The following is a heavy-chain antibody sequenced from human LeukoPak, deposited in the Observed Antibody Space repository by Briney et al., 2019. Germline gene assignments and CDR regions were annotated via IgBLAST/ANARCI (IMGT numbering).Heavy chain of an antibody. D-gene: IGHD1-26*01. V-gene: IGHV1-18*04. CDR2: ISAYNGNT. Sequence: ASVKVSCKASGYTFTGHYMHWVRQAPGQGLEWMGWISAYNGNTNYAQKLQGRVTMTTDTSTSTAYMELRSLRSDDTAVYYCAREDDTGRYMGDDAFDIWGQGTMVTVSS. J-gene: IGHJ3*02. CDR3: AREDDTGRYMGDDAFDI. CDR1: GYTFTGHY.